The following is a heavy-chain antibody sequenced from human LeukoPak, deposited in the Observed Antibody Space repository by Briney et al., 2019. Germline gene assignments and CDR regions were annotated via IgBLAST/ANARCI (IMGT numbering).Heavy chain of an antibody. Sequence: SETLSLTCAVSGGSISSSNWWCWVRQPPGKGLEWIGEIYHSGSTNYNPSLKSRVTISVDKSKNQFSLKLSSVTAADTAVYYCASWKSLNWFDPWGQGTLVTVSS. J-gene: IGHJ5*02. V-gene: IGHV4-4*02. CDR3: ASWKSLNWFDP. D-gene: IGHD1-1*01. CDR1: GGSISSSNW. CDR2: IYHSGST.